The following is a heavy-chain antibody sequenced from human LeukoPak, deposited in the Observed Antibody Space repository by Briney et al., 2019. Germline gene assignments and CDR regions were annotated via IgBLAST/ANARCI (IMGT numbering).Heavy chain of an antibody. V-gene: IGHV3-23*01. CDR3: ALEFRSGDAFDI. CDR2: ISGSGGST. CDR1: GFTFSSYA. J-gene: IGHJ3*02. Sequence: PGGSLRLSCAASGFTFSSYAMSWVRQAPGKGLEWVSAISGSGGSTYYADSVKGRFTISRNNSKNTLYLQMNSLRAEDTAVYYCALEFRSGDAFDIWGQGTLVTVSS. D-gene: IGHD3-10*01.